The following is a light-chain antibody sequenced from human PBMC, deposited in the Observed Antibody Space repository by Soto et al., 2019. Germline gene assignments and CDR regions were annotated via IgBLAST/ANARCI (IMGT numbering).Light chain of an antibody. CDR1: QSVSSSY. V-gene: IGKV3-20*01. CDR2: GAS. Sequence: EIVLTQSPVTLSLSPGERATLSCRASQSVSSSYLAWYQQKPGQEPRLLIYGASSRATGIADRFSGSGSGTDFTLTISRLEPEDFAVYYCQQYGSSPMYTFGQGTKLEIK. CDR3: QQYGSSPMYT. J-gene: IGKJ2*01.